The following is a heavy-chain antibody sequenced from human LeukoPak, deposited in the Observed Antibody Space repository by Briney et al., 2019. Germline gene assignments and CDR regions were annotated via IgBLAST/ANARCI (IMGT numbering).Heavy chain of an antibody. J-gene: IGHJ5*02. D-gene: IGHD3-10*01. V-gene: IGHV4-38-2*02. CDR3: ARNRYYYGSGNYGVPNWFDP. CDR1: SYSISSGYY. Sequence: ASETLSLTCTVSSYSISSGYYWGWIRQPPGKGLEWIGSIYHSGSTYYNPSLKSRVTISVDTSKNQFSLKLSSVSVADTAVYYCARNRYYYGSGNYGVPNWFDPWGQGTLVTVSS. CDR2: IYHSGST.